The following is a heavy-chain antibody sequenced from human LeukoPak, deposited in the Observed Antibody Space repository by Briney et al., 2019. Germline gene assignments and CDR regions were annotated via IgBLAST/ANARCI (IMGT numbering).Heavy chain of an antibody. Sequence: ASVKVSCEASGYTFTSYYMHWVRQAPGQGLEWMGIINPTGGSTSYAQKFQGRVSMTRDTSTSTVYMELSSLRSEDTAVYYCARVARSAAHVVSTSRRYHFDYWGQGTLVTVSS. CDR3: ARVARSAAHVVSTSRRYHFDY. J-gene: IGHJ4*02. CDR1: GYTFTSYY. D-gene: IGHD5/OR15-5a*01. V-gene: IGHV1-46*01. CDR2: INPTGGST.